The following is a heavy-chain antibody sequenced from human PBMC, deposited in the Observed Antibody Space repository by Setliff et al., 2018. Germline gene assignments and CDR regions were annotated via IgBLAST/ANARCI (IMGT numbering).Heavy chain of an antibody. J-gene: IGHJ6*03. Sequence: ETLSLTCTVSGGSFTPYYWSWIRQPPGKGLEWIGYVYYSGTAYYNPSLKSRVTVSVDTSRIHFSLKLRSVTAADTAVYYCARAPGRQDYHYMELWGKGTTVTVSS. CDR2: VYYSGTA. CDR3: ARAPGRQDYHYMEL. CDR1: GGSFTPYY. V-gene: IGHV4-59*01. D-gene: IGHD2-15*01.